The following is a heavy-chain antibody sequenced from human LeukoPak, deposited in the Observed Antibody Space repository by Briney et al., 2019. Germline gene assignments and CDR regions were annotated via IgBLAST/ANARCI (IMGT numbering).Heavy chain of an antibody. Sequence: SETLSLTCAVSGGSISSSNWWSWVRQPPGKGLEWIGEIYHSGSTNYNPSLKGRVTISVDKSKNQFSLKLSSVTAADTAVYYCARDGPSGNLDYWGQGTLVTVSS. V-gene: IGHV4-4*02. CDR3: ARDGPSGNLDY. D-gene: IGHD4-23*01. CDR2: IYHSGST. J-gene: IGHJ4*02. CDR1: GGSISSSNW.